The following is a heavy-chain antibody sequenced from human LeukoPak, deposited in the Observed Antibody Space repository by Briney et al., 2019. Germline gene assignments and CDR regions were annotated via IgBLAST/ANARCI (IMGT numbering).Heavy chain of an antibody. J-gene: IGHJ4*02. V-gene: IGHV4-34*01. CDR1: GGSFSGYY. Sequence: PSETLSLTCAVYGGSFSGYYWSWIRQPPGKGLEWIGEINHSGSTNYNPSLKSRVTISVDTSKNQFSLKLSSVTAADTAVYYCARERKGRGYSYGFVYWGQGTLVTVSS. D-gene: IGHD5-18*01. CDR2: INHSGST. CDR3: ARERKGRGYSYGFVY.